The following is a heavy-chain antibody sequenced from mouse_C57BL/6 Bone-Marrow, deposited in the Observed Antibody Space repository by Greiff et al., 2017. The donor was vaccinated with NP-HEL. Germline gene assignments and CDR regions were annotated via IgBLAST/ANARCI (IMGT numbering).Heavy chain of an antibody. D-gene: IGHD2-2*01. V-gene: IGHV1-64*01. Sequence: VQLQQPGAELVKPGASVKLSCKASGYTFTSYWMHWVKQRPGQGLEWIGMIHPNSGSTKYNEKFKSKATLTVDKSSSTSYMQLSSLTSEDSAVYYCARSELGYYDAMDYWGQGTSVTVSS. J-gene: IGHJ4*01. CDR1: GYTFTSYW. CDR2: IHPNSGST. CDR3: ARSELGYYDAMDY.